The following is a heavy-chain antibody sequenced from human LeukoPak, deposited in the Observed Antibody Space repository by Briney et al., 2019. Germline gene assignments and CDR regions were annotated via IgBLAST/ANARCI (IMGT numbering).Heavy chain of an antibody. CDR2: INHSGST. Sequence: SETLSLTCAVYGGSFSGYYWSWIRQPPGKGLEWIGEINHSGSTNYNPSLKSRVTISVDTSKNQFSLKLSSVTAADTAVYYCARGALHYYYYMDVWGKGTTATVSS. CDR3: ARGALHYYYYMDV. V-gene: IGHV4-34*01. J-gene: IGHJ6*03. CDR1: GGSFSGYY. D-gene: IGHD6-6*01.